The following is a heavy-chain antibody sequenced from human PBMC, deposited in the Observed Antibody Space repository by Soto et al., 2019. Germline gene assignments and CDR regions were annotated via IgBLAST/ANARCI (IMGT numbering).Heavy chain of an antibody. CDR1: GGSVASDSVA. V-gene: IGHV6-1*01. CDR2: TSYRTKWYN. CDR3: ARSLPGPLWDGMDV. J-gene: IGHJ6*02. Sequence: SQTLSLTCDISGGSVASDSVAWNWIRQSPSRGLEWLGRTSYRTKWYNDYAPSVSGRLTITPDTSKNRVSLQLNSVTPEDTAVYLSARSLPGPLWDGMDVWRPGTTAT. D-gene: IGHD3-16*01.